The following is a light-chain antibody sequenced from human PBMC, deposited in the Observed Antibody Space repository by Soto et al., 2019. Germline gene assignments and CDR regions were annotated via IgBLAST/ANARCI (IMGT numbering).Light chain of an antibody. CDR3: QQYNKWPLT. J-gene: IGKJ4*01. Sequence: EVVLTQSPATLSVSPGEGVTLSCRASQTIGSNLAWHQQKPGQPPRLLMSGASIRAADIPARFSGSGSGTDFTLSISNLQSEDVATYYCQQYNKWPLTFGGGTKVDIK. CDR1: QTIGSN. V-gene: IGKV3-15*01. CDR2: GAS.